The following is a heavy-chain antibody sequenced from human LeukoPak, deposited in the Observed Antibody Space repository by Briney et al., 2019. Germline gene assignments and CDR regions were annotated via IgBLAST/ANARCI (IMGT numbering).Heavy chain of an antibody. CDR2: INPNSGGA. CDR3: ARVSVVPAASLYYYGMDV. J-gene: IGHJ6*02. Sequence: VASVKVSCKASGYTFTGYYMHWVRQAPGQGLEWMGWINPNSGGANYAQKFQGRVTMTRDTSISTAYMELSRLRSDDTAVYYCARVSVVPAASLYYYGMDVWGQGTTVTVSS. CDR1: GYTFTGYY. D-gene: IGHD2-2*01. V-gene: IGHV1-2*02.